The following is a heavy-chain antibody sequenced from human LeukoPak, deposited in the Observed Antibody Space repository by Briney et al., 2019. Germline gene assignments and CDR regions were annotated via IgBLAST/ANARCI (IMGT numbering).Heavy chain of an antibody. CDR3: ASTPRVEVTYFDY. CDR2: ISSSSSTI. CDR1: GFTFRSYS. D-gene: IGHD2-21*02. J-gene: IGHJ4*02. Sequence: GGSLRLSCAASGFTFRSYSMNWVRQAPGKGLEWVSYISSSSSTIYYADSVKGRFTISRDNAKNSLYLQMNSLRAEDTAVYYCASTPRVEVTYFDYWGQGTLVTVSS. V-gene: IGHV3-48*04.